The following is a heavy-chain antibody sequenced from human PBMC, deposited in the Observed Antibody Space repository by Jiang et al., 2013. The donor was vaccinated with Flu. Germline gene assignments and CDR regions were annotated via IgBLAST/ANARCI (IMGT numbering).Heavy chain of an antibody. D-gene: IGHD6-19*01. CDR3: ARVLAGYSSGWSQRGAFDI. Sequence: QTLSLTCAISGDSVSSNSAAWNWIRQSPSRGLEWLGRTYYRSKWYNDYAVSVKSRITINPDTSKNQFSLQLNSVTPEDTAVYYCARVLAGYSSGWSQRGAFDIWGQGTMVTVSS. CDR1: GDSVSSNSAA. CDR2: TYYRSKWYN. J-gene: IGHJ3*02. V-gene: IGHV6-1*01.